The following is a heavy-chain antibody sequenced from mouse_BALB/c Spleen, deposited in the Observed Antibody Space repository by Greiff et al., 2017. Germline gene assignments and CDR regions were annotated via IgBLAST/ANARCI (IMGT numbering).Heavy chain of an antibody. Sequence: EVKLQESGPGLVKPSQSLSLTCTVTGYSITSDYAWNWIRQFPGNQLEWMGYISYSGSTSYNPSLKSRISITRDTSKNQFFLQLNSVTTEDTATYYCARRDYGYVDVWGAGTTVTVSS. CDR3: ARRDYGYVDV. CDR1: GYSITSDYA. CDR2: ISYSGST. J-gene: IGHJ1*01. V-gene: IGHV3-2*02.